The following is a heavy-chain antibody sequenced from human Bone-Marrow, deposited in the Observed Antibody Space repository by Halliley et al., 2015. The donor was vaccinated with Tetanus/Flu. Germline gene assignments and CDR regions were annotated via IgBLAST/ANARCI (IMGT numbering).Heavy chain of an antibody. V-gene: IGHV5-51*01. CDR3: SRRNGITYSAALDV. CDR2: IYPGDSDI. D-gene: IGHD1-20*01. Sequence: VGTIYPGDSDIKYNPAFQGQVSISADKSISTAYLQWNSLQASDSAIYFCSRRNGITYSAALDVWGQGTTVIVSS. J-gene: IGHJ6*02.